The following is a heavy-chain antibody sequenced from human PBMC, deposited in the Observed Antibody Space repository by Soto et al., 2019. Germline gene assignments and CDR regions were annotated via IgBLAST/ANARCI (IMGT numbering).Heavy chain of an antibody. V-gene: IGHV3-72*01. CDR2: TRNKANSYTT. Sequence: EVQLVESGGGLVQPGGSLRLSCAASGFTFSDHYMDWVRQAPGKGLEWVGRTRNKANSYTTEYAASVKGRFTISRDDSKNSLYLQMNGLKTEDTAVYYCARVTVTVVGAFDIWGQGTMVTVSS. J-gene: IGHJ3*02. CDR3: ARVTVTVVGAFDI. CDR1: GFTFSDHY. D-gene: IGHD4-17*01.